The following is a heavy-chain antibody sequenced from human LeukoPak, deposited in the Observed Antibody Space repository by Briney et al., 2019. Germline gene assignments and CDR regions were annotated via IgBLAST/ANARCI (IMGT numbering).Heavy chain of an antibody. CDR3: ARDTHSSSWYDH. Sequence: TGGSLRLSCAASGFTVSSNYMSWVRQAPGKGLEWVSVIYSGGSTYYADSVKGRFTISRDNSKNTLYLQMNSLRAEDTAVYYCARDTHSSSWYDHWGQGTLVTVSS. V-gene: IGHV3-53*01. CDR1: GFTVSSNY. CDR2: IYSGGST. J-gene: IGHJ5*02. D-gene: IGHD6-19*01.